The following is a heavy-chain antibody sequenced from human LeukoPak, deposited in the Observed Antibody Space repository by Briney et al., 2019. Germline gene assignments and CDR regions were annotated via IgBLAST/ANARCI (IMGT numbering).Heavy chain of an antibody. CDR1: GFTFSDYY. Sequence: GGSLRLSCAASGFTFSDYYMSWVRQPPGKGLEWVSYISGSTTYTNYADSVRGRFTISRDNSKNSLYLQMSSLRPEDTAVYYCAKDKGREGDYWGQGNLVTVSS. J-gene: IGHJ4*02. V-gene: IGHV3-11*06. CDR2: ISGSTTYT. CDR3: AKDKGREGDY.